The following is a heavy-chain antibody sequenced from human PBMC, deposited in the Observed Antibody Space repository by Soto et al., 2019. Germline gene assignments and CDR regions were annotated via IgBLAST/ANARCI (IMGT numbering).Heavy chain of an antibody. CDR3: ATSNWFDP. CDR1: GGTFSRYT. Sequence: QVQLVQSGAEVKKPGSSVKVSCKASGGTFSRYTISWVRQAPGQGLEWMGSIIPILGIANYAQKFQCRVTITADKSTSTAYMELRSLRSEDTAVYYCATSNWFDPWGQRTLVTFSS. V-gene: IGHV1-69*02. CDR2: IIPILGIA. J-gene: IGHJ5*02.